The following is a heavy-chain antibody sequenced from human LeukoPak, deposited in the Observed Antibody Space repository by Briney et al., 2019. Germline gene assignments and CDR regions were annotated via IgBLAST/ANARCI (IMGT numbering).Heavy chain of an antibody. CDR2: IIPIFGTA. D-gene: IGHD4-17*01. V-gene: IGHV1-69*13. Sequence: VASVNVSCKASGGTFSSYAISWVRQAPGQGLEWMGGIIPIFGTANYAQKFQGRVTITADESTSTAYMELSSLRSEDTAVYYCARSYGDYDYWGQGTLATVSS. J-gene: IGHJ4*02. CDR3: ARSYGDYDY. CDR1: GGTFSSYA.